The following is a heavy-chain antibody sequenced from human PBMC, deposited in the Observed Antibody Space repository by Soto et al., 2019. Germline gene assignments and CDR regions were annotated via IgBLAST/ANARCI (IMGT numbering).Heavy chain of an antibody. J-gene: IGHJ3*02. CDR1: GFTFTSYS. D-gene: IGHD6-13*01. CDR2: IRGTT. Sequence: PGGSLRLSCAASGFTFTSYSMNWVRQAPGKGLEWVSYIRGTTHYADSVKGRFTISRENAKNSLYLQMNSLRAEDTAVYYCARDAGYSSSWYWGHAFDIWGQGTMVTVSS. V-gene: IGHV3-48*01. CDR3: ARDAGYSSSWYWGHAFDI.